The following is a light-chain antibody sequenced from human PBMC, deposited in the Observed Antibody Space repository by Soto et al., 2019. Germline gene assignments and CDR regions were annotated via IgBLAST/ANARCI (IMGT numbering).Light chain of an antibody. CDR1: QSISHW. J-gene: IGKJ1*01. V-gene: IGKV1-5*03. CDR3: KQYNSHWT. Sequence: DYRMTQSPATLSASVGDRVTITCRASQSISHWLAWYQQKPGKAPKLLMYKASNLESGVPSRFSGSGFGTDFTLTISSLQPDDIATYYCKQYNSHWTFGPGTKVEIK. CDR2: KAS.